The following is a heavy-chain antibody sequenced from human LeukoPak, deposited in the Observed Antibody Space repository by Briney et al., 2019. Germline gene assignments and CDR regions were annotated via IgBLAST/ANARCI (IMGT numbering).Heavy chain of an antibody. V-gene: IGHV1-18*01. CDR3: ARGGTSGWRTPNDDY. J-gene: IGHJ4*02. CDR2: SSPYNGNT. Sequence: GASVKVSCKASGYTFTTYGISWVRQPPGQGLEWVGWSSPYNGNTNYAQKLRGRVTMTTDTSTSTAYMELRSLRSDDTAVYYCARGGTSGWRTPNDDYWGQGTLVTVSS. CDR1: GYTFTTYG. D-gene: IGHD6-19*01.